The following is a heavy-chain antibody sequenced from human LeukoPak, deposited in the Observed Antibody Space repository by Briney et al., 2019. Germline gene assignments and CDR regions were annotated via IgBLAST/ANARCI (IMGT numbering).Heavy chain of an antibody. V-gene: IGHV3-48*04. J-gene: IGHJ4*02. CDR3: ECGSGSSRRYFDY. CDR2: ISSNSSTI. Sequence: GGSLRLSCAASGFTFSSYTMNWVRQAPGKGLEWVSYISSNSSTIYYADSVKGRFTISRDNAKNTLYLQMNSMRAEDTDVDYYECGSGSSRRYFDYWGQGTLVTVSS. D-gene: IGHD6-6*01. CDR1: GFTFSSYT.